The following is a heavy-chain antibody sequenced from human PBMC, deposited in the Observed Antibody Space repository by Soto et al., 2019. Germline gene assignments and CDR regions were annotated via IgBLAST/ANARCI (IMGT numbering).Heavy chain of an antibody. CDR2: IIASYGKA. V-gene: IGHV1-69*13. CDR1: GYTFTSYA. D-gene: IGHD1-26*01. J-gene: IGHJ5*02. CDR3: AMYSGSYYGGSYNWFDP. Sequence: GASVKVSCKASGYTFTSYAMHWVRQAPGQRLEWMGGIIASYGKANYAQKFQGRVTITADESTSTAYMELSSLRSEDTAVYYCAMYSGSYYGGSYNWFDPWGQGTLVTVSS.